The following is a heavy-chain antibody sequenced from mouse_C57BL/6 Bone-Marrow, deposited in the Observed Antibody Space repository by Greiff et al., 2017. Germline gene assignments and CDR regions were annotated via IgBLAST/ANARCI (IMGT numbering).Heavy chain of an antibody. CDR1: GYTFTSYW. Sequence: QVQLQQPGAELVMPGASVKLSCKASGYTFTSYWMHWVKQRPGQGLEWIGEIDPSDSYTNYNQKFKGKSTLTVDKSSSTAYMQLSSLTSEDSAVYYCSRLKDYAWFAYWGQGTLVTVSA. V-gene: IGHV1-69*01. CDR2: IDPSDSYT. D-gene: IGHD2-4*01. J-gene: IGHJ3*01. CDR3: SRLKDYAWFAY.